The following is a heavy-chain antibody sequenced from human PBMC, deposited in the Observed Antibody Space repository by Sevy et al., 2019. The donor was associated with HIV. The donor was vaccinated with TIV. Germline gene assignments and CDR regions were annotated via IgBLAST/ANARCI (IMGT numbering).Heavy chain of an antibody. CDR3: ARDKRAVAGACDY. CDR1: GDSDSSNSAA. Sequence: SQTLSLTCAISGDSDSSNSAAWNWIGQSASRGLEWLGRTYYRSKWYNDYAVSVKSRISINPDTSKNQFSLQLNSVTPEDTAVYYSARDKRAVAGACDYWGQGTLVTVSS. V-gene: IGHV6-1*01. D-gene: IGHD6-19*01. J-gene: IGHJ4*02. CDR2: TYYRSKWYN.